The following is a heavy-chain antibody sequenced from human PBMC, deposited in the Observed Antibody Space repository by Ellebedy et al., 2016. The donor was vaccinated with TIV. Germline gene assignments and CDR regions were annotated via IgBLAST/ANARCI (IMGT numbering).Heavy chain of an antibody. Sequence: SETLSLXXTVSGGSISSSSYYWGWIRQPPGKGLEWIGSIYYSGSTYYNPSLKSRVTISVDTSKNQFSLKLSSVTAADTAVYYCARRGSRGGAYFQHWGQGTLVTVSS. CDR2: IYYSGST. D-gene: IGHD6-19*01. CDR1: GGSISSSSYY. V-gene: IGHV4-39*01. CDR3: ARRGSRGGAYFQH. J-gene: IGHJ1*01.